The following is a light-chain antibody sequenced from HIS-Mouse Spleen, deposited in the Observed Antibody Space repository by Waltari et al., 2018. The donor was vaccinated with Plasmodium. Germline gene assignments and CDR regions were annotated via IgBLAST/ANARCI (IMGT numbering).Light chain of an antibody. V-gene: IGLV2-23*03. Sequence: SALTQPASVSGSPGQSITLSCPGTSSDVWSYNLVSWYRQHPGKAPKLMIYEGSKRPSGVSNRFSGSKSGNTASLTISGLQAEDEADYYCCSYAGSSTFVVFGGGTKLTVL. CDR2: EGS. J-gene: IGLJ2*01. CDR1: SSDVWSYNL. CDR3: CSYAGSSTFVV.